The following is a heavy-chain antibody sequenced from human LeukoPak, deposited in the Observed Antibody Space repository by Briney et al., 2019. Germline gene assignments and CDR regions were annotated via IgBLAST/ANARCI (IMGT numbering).Heavy chain of an antibody. J-gene: IGHJ6*02. CDR2: ISYDGSNK. Sequence: PGGSLRLSCAASGFTFSSYGMHWVRQAPGKGLEWVAVISYDGSNKYYADSVKGRFTISRDNSKNTLYLQMNSLRAEDTAVYYCAKDSRPAAPNSYYYYYGMDVWGQGTTVTVSS. CDR1: GFTFSSYG. CDR3: AKDSRPAAPNSYYYYYGMDV. V-gene: IGHV3-30*18. D-gene: IGHD2-2*01.